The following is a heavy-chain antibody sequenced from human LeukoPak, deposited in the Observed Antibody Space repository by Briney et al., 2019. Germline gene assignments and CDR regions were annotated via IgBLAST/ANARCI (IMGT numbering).Heavy chain of an antibody. CDR3: ARLYYSNSLVLDP. J-gene: IGHJ5*02. V-gene: IGHV4-39*01. Sequence: PSETLSLTCTVSGGSISSSSYYWGWIRQPPGKGLEWIGSIYYSGTTYYNPSLKSRVTISVDTSKNQFSLRLNSVTAADTTVYYCARLYYSNSLVLDPWGQGTLVTVSS. D-gene: IGHD4-11*01. CDR2: IYYSGTT. CDR1: GGSISSSSYY.